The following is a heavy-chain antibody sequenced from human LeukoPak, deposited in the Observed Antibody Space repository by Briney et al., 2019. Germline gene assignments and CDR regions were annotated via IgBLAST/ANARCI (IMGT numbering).Heavy chain of an antibody. V-gene: IGHV3-23*01. J-gene: IGHJ4*02. CDR1: GFTFSSYG. D-gene: IGHD6-19*01. CDR2: ISGSGDST. Sequence: QPGGSLRLSCAASGFTFSSYGMSWVRQAPGKGLEWVSTISGSGDSTYYGDSVKGRFTISRDKSKNTLYLQMNSLRAEDTAVYYCAEPLIPVAGALYFDYWGQGTLVTVSS. CDR3: AEPLIPVAGALYFDY.